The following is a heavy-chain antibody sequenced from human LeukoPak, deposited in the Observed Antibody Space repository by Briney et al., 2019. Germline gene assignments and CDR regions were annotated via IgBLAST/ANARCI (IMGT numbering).Heavy chain of an antibody. J-gene: IGHJ4*02. V-gene: IGHV3-48*01. CDR2: ISSSSSTI. D-gene: IGHD3-3*01. Sequence: GGSLRLSCAASGFTFSSYSMNWVRQAPGKGLEWVSYISSSSSTIYYADSVKGRFTISRDNAKNSLYLQMNSLRAEDTAVYYRARASRYDFWSGYPYYFDYWGQGTLVTVSS. CDR3: ARASRYDFWSGYPYYFDY. CDR1: GFTFSSYS.